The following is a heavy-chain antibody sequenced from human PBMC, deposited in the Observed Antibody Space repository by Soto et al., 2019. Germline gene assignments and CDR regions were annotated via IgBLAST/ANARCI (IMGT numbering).Heavy chain of an antibody. J-gene: IGHJ6*03. CDR1: GGSISSSSYY. CDR3: ARHRKAGGHYYYYYYMDV. D-gene: IGHD3-16*01. CDR2: IYYSGST. Sequence: SETLSLTCTVSGGSISSSSYYWGWIRQPPGKGLEWIGSIYYSGSTYYNPSLKSRVTISVDTSKNQFSLKLSSVTAADTAVYYCARHRKAGGHYYYYYYMDVWGKGTTVTVSS. V-gene: IGHV4-39*01.